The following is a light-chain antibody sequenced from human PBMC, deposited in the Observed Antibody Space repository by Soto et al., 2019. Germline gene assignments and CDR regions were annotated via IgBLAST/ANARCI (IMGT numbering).Light chain of an antibody. CDR3: QQYNTYSST. CDR2: DAS. CDR1: QSMSSY. V-gene: IGKV1-5*01. J-gene: IGKJ2*01. Sequence: DIQMTQSPSTLSASVGDRVTITCRASQSMSSYLAWYQQKPGKAPKRLIYDASKLESGVPSRLSGSGSGTEFTLAIASLQPDDFATYYSQQYNTYSSTFGQGTKLEIK.